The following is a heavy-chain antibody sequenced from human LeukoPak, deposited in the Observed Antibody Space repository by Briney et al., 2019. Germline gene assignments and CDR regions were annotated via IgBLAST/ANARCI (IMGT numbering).Heavy chain of an antibody. J-gene: IGHJ6*03. CDR3: AKDSKIVGATFRSYHYMDV. CDR1: GFTFTSYA. D-gene: IGHD1-26*01. Sequence: GGSLRLSCAAPGFTFTSYAMSWVRQAPGKGLQWVSAISASGGSTHYADSVKGRFTISRDNSKNTLYLQMNSLRAEDTAVYYCAKDSKIVGATFRSYHYMDVWGKGTAVTVSS. V-gene: IGHV3-23*01. CDR2: ISASGGST.